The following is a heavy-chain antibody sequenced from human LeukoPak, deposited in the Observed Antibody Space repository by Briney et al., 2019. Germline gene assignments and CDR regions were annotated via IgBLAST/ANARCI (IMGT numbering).Heavy chain of an antibody. Sequence: PSETLSLTCAVYGGSFSGYYWSWIRQPPGKGLEWIGEINHSGSTNYNPSLKSRVTISVDTSKNQFSLKLSSVTAADTAVYYCASATGYSSSWFNYYMDVWGKGTTVTISS. J-gene: IGHJ6*03. D-gene: IGHD6-13*01. CDR2: INHSGST. V-gene: IGHV4-34*01. CDR1: GGSFSGYY. CDR3: ASATGYSSSWFNYYMDV.